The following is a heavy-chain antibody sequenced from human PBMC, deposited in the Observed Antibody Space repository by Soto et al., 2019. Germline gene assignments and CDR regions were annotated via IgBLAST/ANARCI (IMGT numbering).Heavy chain of an antibody. J-gene: IGHJ6*02. CDR3: AFSHGPTSGVYYYYGMDV. CDR2: IYYSGST. D-gene: IGHD3-10*01. V-gene: IGHV4-30-4*01. CDR1: GCTIRSGEYY. Sequence: ATETLSLTCTVSGCTIRSGEYYGSSIRQQPGKGLEWIGYIYYSGSTYYTPSLKSRVTISVETSKNQFSLKLSSVTAADTAVYYCAFSHGPTSGVYYYYGMDVWGQGTKVT.